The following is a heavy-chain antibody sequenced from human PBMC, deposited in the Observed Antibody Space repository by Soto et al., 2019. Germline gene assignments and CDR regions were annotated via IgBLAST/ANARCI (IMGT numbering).Heavy chain of an antibody. V-gene: IGHV1-69*08. Sequence: QVQLVQSGAEVKKPGSSVKISCTASGDTFKDRTCTWGRRAPGQGLEGMGGVIALLEATKYTGKFQDRVTITADKTTNTAYMELSGLKSEDSAIYYCASGKTQMTQDRMGFYYYMDVWGKGTTVTVSS. CDR3: ASGKTQMTQDRMGFYYYMDV. CDR2: VIALLEAT. J-gene: IGHJ6*03. D-gene: IGHD1-26*01. CDR1: GDTFKDRT.